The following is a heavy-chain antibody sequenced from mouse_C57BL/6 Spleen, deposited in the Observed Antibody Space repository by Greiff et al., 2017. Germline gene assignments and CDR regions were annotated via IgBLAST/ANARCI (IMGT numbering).Heavy chain of an antibody. D-gene: IGHD1-1*01. CDR2: IDPSDSST. J-gene: IGHJ4*01. V-gene: IGHV1-50*01. CDR3: ARWGLITTLVGAMDY. Sequence: VQLQESGAELVKPGASVKLSCKASGYTFTSYWMQWVKQRPGQGLEWIGEIDPSDSSTNYNQKFKGKATLTVDTSSSTAYMQLSSLTSEDSAVYYCARWGLITTLVGAMDYWGQGTSVTVSS. CDR1: GYTFTSYW.